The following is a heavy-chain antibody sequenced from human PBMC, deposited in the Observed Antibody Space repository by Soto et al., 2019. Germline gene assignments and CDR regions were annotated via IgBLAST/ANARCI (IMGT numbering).Heavy chain of an antibody. V-gene: IGHV3-23*01. CDR1: GFTFSSYA. CDR3: ANQKDIEGFDF. J-gene: IGHJ4*02. CDR2: ISDSGGIT. Sequence: PGGSLRLSCAASGFTFSSYAMTWVRQAPGKGLEWVSGISDSGGITTYADSVKGRFTISRDNSKNTLYLQMNSLRAEDTAAYHCANQKDIEGFDFWGQGALVPVSS. D-gene: IGHD5-12*01.